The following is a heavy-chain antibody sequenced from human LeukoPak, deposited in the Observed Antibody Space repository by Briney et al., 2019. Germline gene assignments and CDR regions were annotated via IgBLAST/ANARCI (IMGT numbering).Heavy chain of an antibody. CDR2: ISGSGGNT. D-gene: IGHD3-16*02. Sequence: PGGSLRLSCAASGFTFSSYAMSWVRQAPGKGLEWVSAISGSGGNTYYADSVKGRFTISRDNSKNTLHLQMNSLRVQDTAIYYCAKFDYVWGSYRHMDWGFDYWGQGTLVTVSS. CDR3: AKFDYVWGSYRHMDWGFDY. J-gene: IGHJ4*02. CDR1: GFTFSSYA. V-gene: IGHV3-23*01.